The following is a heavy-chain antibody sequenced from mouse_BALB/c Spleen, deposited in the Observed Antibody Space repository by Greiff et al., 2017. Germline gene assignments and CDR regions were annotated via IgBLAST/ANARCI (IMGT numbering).Heavy chain of an antibody. CDR1: GFTFSSFG. CDR2: ISSGSSTI. CDR3: ARRSSYGYWYFDV. V-gene: IGHV5-17*02. D-gene: IGHD1-1*01. Sequence: EVKVVESGGGLVQPGGSRKLSCAASGFTFSSFGMHWVRQAPEKGLEWVAYISSGSSTIYYADTVKGRFTISRDNPKNTLFLQMTSLRSEDTAMYYCARRSSYGYWYFDVWGAGTTVTVSS. J-gene: IGHJ1*01.